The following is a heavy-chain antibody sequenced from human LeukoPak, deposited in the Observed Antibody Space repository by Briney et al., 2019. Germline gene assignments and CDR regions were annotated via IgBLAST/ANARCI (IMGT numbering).Heavy chain of an antibody. J-gene: IGHJ4*02. CDR1: GGTFSTYA. V-gene: IGHV1-69*04. Sequence: SVKVSCKASGGTFSTYAISWVRQAPGQGLGWVGRIVPILGTANYAQNFPGRVTITADRSTTTADMELSSLRSEDTDVYYCARVRQGSSWPYYFDYWGQGNLVTVSS. D-gene: IGHD6-13*01. CDR3: ARVRQGSSWPYYFDY. CDR2: IVPILGTA.